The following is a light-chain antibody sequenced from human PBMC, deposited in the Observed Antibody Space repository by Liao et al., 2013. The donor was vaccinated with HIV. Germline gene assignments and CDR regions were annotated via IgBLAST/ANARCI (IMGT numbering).Light chain of an antibody. J-gene: IGLJ1*01. CDR1: KLGDKY. Sequence: SYEVTQPPSVSVSPGQTASITCSGDKLGDKYACWYQQKPGQSPVLVIYQDSKRPSGIPERFSGSNSGNTATLTISGTQAMDEADYYCQAWDTSTHVFGTGTKVTVL. V-gene: IGLV3-1*01. CDR2: QDS. CDR3: QAWDTSTHV.